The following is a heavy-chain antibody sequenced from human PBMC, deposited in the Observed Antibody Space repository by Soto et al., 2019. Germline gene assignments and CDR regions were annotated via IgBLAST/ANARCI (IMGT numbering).Heavy chain of an antibody. D-gene: IGHD5-12*01. V-gene: IGHV1-18*04. CDR1: GYPFSKYG. CDR2: IKPDNGNT. CDR3: ATSYDSGFDP. Sequence: QLQLVQSGGEVKKPGASVRVSCEAYGYPFSKYGISWIRQAPGQGLEWMGWIKPDNGNTDYAQKFQGRVTMTTDTSSNTAYMELRSLRSDDTAVYYCATSYDSGFDPWGQGTLVSVFS. J-gene: IGHJ5*02.